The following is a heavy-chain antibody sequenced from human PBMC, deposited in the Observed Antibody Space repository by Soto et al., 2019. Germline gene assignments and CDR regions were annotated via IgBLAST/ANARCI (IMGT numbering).Heavy chain of an antibody. Sequence: SETLSLTCTVSGGSISSCYWSWIRQPPGKGLEWIGYIYYSGSTHYNPSLKSRVTISVDTSKNQFSLKLSSVTAADTAVYYCARHAPYCSSTSHCAYGMGVWGQGTTVTVSS. CDR1: GGSISSCY. V-gene: IGHV4-59*08. CDR2: IYYSGST. D-gene: IGHD2-2*01. CDR3: ARHAPYCSSTSHCAYGMGV. J-gene: IGHJ6*02.